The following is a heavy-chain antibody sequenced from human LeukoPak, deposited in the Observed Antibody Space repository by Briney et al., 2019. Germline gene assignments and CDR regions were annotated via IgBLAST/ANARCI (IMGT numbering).Heavy chain of an antibody. V-gene: IGHV4-59*08. CDR2: IYYGGST. Sequence: PSETLSLTCTVSGGSISSYYWSWIRQPPGKGLEWIGYIYYGGSTNYNPSLKSRVTISVDTSRNQFSLKLSSVTAADTAVYYCARRLRLDWFDPWGQGTLVTVSS. J-gene: IGHJ5*02. CDR1: GGSISSYY. D-gene: IGHD6-19*01. CDR3: ARRLRLDWFDP.